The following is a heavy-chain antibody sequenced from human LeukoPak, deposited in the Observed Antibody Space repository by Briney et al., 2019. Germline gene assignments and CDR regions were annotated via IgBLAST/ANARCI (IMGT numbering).Heavy chain of an antibody. CDR2: IWYDGSDK. D-gene: IGHD3-16*01. CDR3: ARDRVLHYFDY. Sequence: GGSLRLSCAASGFNFNNPWMSWVRQAPGKGLEWVAVIWYDGSDKYYADSVKGRFTISRDNSKNTLYLQMTSLRADDTAVYYCARDRVLHYFDYWGQGALVTVSS. V-gene: IGHV3-33*08. CDR1: GFNFNNPW. J-gene: IGHJ4*02.